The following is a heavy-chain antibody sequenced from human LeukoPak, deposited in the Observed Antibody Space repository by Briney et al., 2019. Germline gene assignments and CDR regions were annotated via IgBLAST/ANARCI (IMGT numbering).Heavy chain of an antibody. V-gene: IGHV1-24*01. D-gene: IGHD2-2*01. CDR2: FDPEDGET. CDR3: ATDYVVVPAAMKFSFDI. Sequence: ASVKVSCKVSGYTLTELSMHCVRQAPGKGLEWMGGFDPEDGETIYAQKFQGRVTITEDTSTDTAYMELSSLTSEDTAVYYCATDYVVVPAAMKFSFDIXGXGTMVTVSS. J-gene: IGHJ3*02. CDR1: GYTLTELS.